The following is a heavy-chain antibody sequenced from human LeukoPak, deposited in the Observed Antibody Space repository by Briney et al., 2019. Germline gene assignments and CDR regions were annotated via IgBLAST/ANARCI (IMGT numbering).Heavy chain of an antibody. J-gene: IGHJ4*02. CDR1: GFTFSSYE. Sequence: GGSLRLSCAASGFTFSSYEMNWVRQAPGKGLEWVSYISSSGSSIYYADSVKGRFTISRDNSKSTLYIQMNSLRAEDTAVYYCARAKPKNMVRGLIMRRESRYYFDYWGQGTLVTVSS. V-gene: IGHV3-48*03. CDR3: ARAKPKNMVRGLIMRRESRYYFDY. D-gene: IGHD3-10*01. CDR2: ISSSGSSI.